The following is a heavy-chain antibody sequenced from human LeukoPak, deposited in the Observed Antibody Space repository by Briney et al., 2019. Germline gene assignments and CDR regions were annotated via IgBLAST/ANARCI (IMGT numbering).Heavy chain of an antibody. D-gene: IGHD3-22*01. CDR3: AKGRTMMDI. CDR1: GFTFSSYG. Sequence: GGSLRLSCAVSGFTFSSYGMHWVRQAPGKGLEWVAVISYDGSNKYYADSVKGRFTISRDNSKNTLYLQMNSLRAEDTAVYYCAKGRTMMDIWGQGTMVTVSS. CDR2: ISYDGSNK. J-gene: IGHJ3*02. V-gene: IGHV3-30*18.